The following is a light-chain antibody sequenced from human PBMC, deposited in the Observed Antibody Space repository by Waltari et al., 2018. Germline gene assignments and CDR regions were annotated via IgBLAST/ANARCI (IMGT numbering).Light chain of an antibody. Sequence: DIQMTQSPSTLAASVGERVTITCRASQSINNWLAWYQQKPGKAPKLLIYKASSLESGVPSRFSGSGSGTEFTLTISSLQPDDFATYYCQQYNSYPWTFGQGTKVEIK. J-gene: IGKJ1*01. V-gene: IGKV1-5*03. CDR1: QSINNW. CDR2: KAS. CDR3: QQYNSYPWT.